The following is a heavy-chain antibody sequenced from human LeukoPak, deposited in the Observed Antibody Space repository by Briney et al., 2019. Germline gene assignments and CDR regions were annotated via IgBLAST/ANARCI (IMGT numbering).Heavy chain of an antibody. D-gene: IGHD2-15*01. Sequence: GASVKVSCKASGYTFTSYGISWVRQAPGQGLEWMGWISAYNGNTNYAQKLQGRVTMTTDTSTSTAFMDLRSLRSDDTAVYHCARVAIGSWYFDLWGRGTLVTVSS. CDR1: GYTFTSYG. J-gene: IGHJ2*01. V-gene: IGHV1-18*01. CDR2: ISAYNGNT. CDR3: ARVAIGSWYFDL.